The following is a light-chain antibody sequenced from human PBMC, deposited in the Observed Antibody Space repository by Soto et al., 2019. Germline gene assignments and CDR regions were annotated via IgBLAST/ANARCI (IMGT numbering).Light chain of an antibody. Sequence: EIGLTQSPGTLSLSPGGRATLSCRASQSVSRNYVAWYQQKPGQAPRLLIYGASSRASGIPDRFSGSGSGADFTLSITRLEPEDFALYYCQERTGWPPWTFGQGTKVDIK. CDR1: QSVSRNY. J-gene: IGKJ1*01. V-gene: IGKV3D-20*02. CDR3: QERTGWPPWT. CDR2: GAS.